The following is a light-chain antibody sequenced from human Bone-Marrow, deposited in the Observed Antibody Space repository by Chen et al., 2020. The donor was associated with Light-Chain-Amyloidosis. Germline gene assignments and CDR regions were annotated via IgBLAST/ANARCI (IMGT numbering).Light chain of an antibody. CDR1: SSNIGSNT. Sequence: QSVLTQPPSASGTPGQRVTISCSGSSSNIGSNTVNWYQQLPGTAPKLLIYSKNQRPSGVTDRFSGSKSGTSAYLAISGLQSEDEADYYCAAWDGSLSGYVFGTGTKVIVL. CDR3: AAWDGSLSGYV. V-gene: IGLV1-44*01. J-gene: IGLJ1*01. CDR2: SKN.